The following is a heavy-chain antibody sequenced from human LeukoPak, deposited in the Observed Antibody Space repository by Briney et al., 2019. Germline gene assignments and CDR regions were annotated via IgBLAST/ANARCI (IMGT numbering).Heavy chain of an antibody. CDR1: NGSLSSGGYF. CDR2: IYYSGTT. CDR3: ASHAVREVSYYFDY. J-gene: IGHJ4*02. D-gene: IGHD3-10*01. V-gene: IGHV4-31*03. Sequence: PSETLSLTCTVSNGSLSSGGYFWSWIRQHPGKGLEWIGYIYYSGTTYYNPSLKSRVTISVDTSKNHFSLKLSSVTAADTAVYYCASHAVREVSYYFDYWGQGTLVTVSS.